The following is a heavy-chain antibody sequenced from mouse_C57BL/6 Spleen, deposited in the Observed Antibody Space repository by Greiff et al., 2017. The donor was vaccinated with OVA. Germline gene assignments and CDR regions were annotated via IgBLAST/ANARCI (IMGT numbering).Heavy chain of an antibody. Sequence: EVQGVESGGGLVKPGGSLKLSCAASGFTFSSYAMSWVRQTPEKRLEWVATISDGGSYTYYPDNVKGRFTISRDNAKNNLYLQMSHLKSEDTAMYYCAREGSSGYVGYWGQGTTLTVSS. J-gene: IGHJ2*01. CDR1: GFTFSSYA. CDR2: ISDGGSYT. CDR3: AREGSSGYVGY. V-gene: IGHV5-4*01. D-gene: IGHD3-2*02.